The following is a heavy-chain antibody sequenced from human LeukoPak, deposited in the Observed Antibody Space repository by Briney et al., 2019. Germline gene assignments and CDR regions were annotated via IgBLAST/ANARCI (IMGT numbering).Heavy chain of an antibody. CDR3: ARTGSYYGIDY. V-gene: IGHV3-7*01. Sequence: GGALRLSCAASGFTFSTYWMRWVGQAPGEGLEGVADIKGDGSKRYYVDSMKGRFTISRDNGKNSLYLEMNSLRAEDTAVYYCARTGSYYGIDYWGQGTLVTVSS. CDR2: IKGDGSKR. CDR1: GFTFSTYW. J-gene: IGHJ4*02. D-gene: IGHD1-26*01.